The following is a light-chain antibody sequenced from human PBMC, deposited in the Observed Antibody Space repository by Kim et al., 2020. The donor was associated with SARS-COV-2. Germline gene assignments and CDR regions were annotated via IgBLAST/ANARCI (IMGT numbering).Light chain of an antibody. V-gene: IGKV1-5*03. Sequence: SASVGDRVTITCRASQSISSWLAWYEQKAGKAPKLLIYNASSLESGVPSRFSGSGSGTEFTLTISSLQPDDFATYYCQQYNNYPNTFGQGTKLEI. CDR3: QQYNNYPNT. J-gene: IGKJ2*01. CDR2: NAS. CDR1: QSISSW.